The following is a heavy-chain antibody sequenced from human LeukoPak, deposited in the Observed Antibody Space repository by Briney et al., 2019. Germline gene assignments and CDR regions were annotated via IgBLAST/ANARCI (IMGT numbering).Heavy chain of an antibody. CDR2: ITGSGDST. V-gene: IGHV3-23*01. J-gene: IGHJ4*02. D-gene: IGHD4-23*01. CDR3: AKDYATVGDYDY. CDR1: GFTFSSYG. Sequence: GGSLRLSCAASGFTFSSYGMSWVRQAPGKGLEWVSAITGSGDSTYYADSVKGRLTISRDNSKNTLYLQMNSLRAEDTAVYYCAKDYATVGDYDYWGQGTLVTVSS.